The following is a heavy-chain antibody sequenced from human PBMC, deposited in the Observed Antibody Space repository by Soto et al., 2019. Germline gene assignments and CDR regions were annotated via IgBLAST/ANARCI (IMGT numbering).Heavy chain of an antibody. V-gene: IGHV4-31*03. J-gene: IGHJ6*02. CDR3: ARARMVRGVIYYYGMDV. Sequence: QVQLQESGPGLVKSSQTLSLTCTVSGGSISSGGNYWSWIRQHPGKGLEWIGYIYHSGSTYYNPSLKSRVTISVDTCKNQFSLKLNSVTAADTAVYYCARARMVRGVIYYYGMDVWGHGTTVTVSS. D-gene: IGHD3-10*01. CDR1: GGSISSGGNY. CDR2: IYHSGST.